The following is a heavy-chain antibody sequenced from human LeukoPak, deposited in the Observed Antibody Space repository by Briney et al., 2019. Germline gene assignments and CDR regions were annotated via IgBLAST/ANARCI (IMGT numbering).Heavy chain of an antibody. CDR1: GFTFSSYS. Sequence: GGSLRLFCAASGFTFSSYSMQWVRQAPGKGLEGVSSSSSSSNYIYYADSVKCRFTVTRDNAMNSQYLQMSSQRAEDTAVYYGAGESPRIVKYYFDYWGQGTLVTVSS. D-gene: IGHD2/OR15-2a*01. V-gene: IGHV3-21*04. CDR3: AGESPRIVKYYFDY. CDR2: SSSSSNYI. J-gene: IGHJ4*02.